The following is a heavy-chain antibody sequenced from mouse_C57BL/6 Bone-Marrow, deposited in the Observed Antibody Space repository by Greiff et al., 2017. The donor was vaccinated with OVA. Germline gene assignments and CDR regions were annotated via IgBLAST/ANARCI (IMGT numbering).Heavy chain of an antibody. CDR2: ISYRGST. CDR1: GYSITSDY. CDR3: ARSSVNWYFDV. J-gene: IGHJ1*03. V-gene: IGHV3-8*01. Sequence: EVKLLESGPGLAKPSPTLSLTCSVTGYSITSDYWNWIRKFPGNKLEYMGNISYRGSTYYNPSLKSRISITRDTSKNQYYLQLNSVTTEDTATDYCARSSVNWYFDVWGTGTTVTVSS.